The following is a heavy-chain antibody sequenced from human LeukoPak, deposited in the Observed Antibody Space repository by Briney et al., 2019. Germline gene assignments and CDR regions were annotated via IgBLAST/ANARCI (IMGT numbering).Heavy chain of an antibody. D-gene: IGHD1-26*01. V-gene: IGHV4-34*01. Sequence: SETLSLTCAVYGGSFSGYYWSWIRQPPGKGLEWIGEINHSGSTNYNPSLKSRVTISVDTSKNQFSLKLSSVTAADTAVYYCARANTRSGSISDYWGQGTLVTVSS. J-gene: IGHJ4*02. CDR1: GGSFSGYY. CDR2: INHSGST. CDR3: ARANTRSGSISDY.